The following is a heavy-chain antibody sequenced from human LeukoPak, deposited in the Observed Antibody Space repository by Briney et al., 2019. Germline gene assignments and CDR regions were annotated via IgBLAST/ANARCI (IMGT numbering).Heavy chain of an antibody. Sequence: GGSLRLSCAASGFTFSDYYMSWIRQAPGKGLEWVSYISSSGSTIYYADSVKGRFTISRDNAKNSLYLQMNSLRAEDTAVYYCARVVSRPADAFDIWGQGTTVTVSS. V-gene: IGHV3-11*01. D-gene: IGHD1-14*01. CDR1: GFTFSDYY. CDR3: ARVVSRPADAFDI. CDR2: ISSSGSTI. J-gene: IGHJ3*02.